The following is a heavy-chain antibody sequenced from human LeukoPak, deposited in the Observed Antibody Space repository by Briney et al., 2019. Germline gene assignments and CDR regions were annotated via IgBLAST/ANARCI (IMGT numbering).Heavy chain of an antibody. CDR2: IWNSGST. J-gene: IGHJ5*02. CDR1: GDSISSRSYY. D-gene: IGHD6-6*01. CDR3: ARDVSSMFPNWFDP. V-gene: IGHV4-31*03. Sequence: SQTLSLTCSVSGDSISSRSYYWTWIRQHPEKSLEWIGYIWNSGSTNYNPALKSRVIISVDTSKNHFSLKLTSVTAADTAIYYCARDVSSMFPNWFDPWGQGVLVIVSS.